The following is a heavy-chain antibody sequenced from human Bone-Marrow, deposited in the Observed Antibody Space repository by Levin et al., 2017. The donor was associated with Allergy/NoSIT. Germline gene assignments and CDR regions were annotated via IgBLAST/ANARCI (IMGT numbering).Heavy chain of an antibody. V-gene: IGHV3-23*01. D-gene: IGHD4-17*01. CDR3: AKDYHDYGDFDAFDI. CDR2: ISGSGGST. CDR1: GFTFSSYA. Sequence: GASVKVSCAASGFTFSSYAMSWVRQAPGKGLEWVSAISGSGGSTYYADSVKGRFTISRDNSKNTLYLQMNSLRAEDTAVYYCAKDYHDYGDFDAFDIWGQGTMVTVSS. J-gene: IGHJ3*02.